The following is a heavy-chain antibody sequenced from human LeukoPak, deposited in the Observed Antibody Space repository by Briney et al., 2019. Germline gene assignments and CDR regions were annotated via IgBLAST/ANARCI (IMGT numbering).Heavy chain of an antibody. V-gene: IGHV4-59*08. D-gene: IGHD6-19*01. CDR2: IYYSGST. CDR1: GGSISSYY. J-gene: IGHJ4*02. Sequence: SETLSLTCTVSGGSISSYYWSWIRQPPGEGLEWIGYIYYSGSTNYNPSLKSRVTISVDTSKNQFSLKLSSVTAADTAVYYCARHSIVGQWLVPFDTWGQGNLLTVSS. CDR3: ARHSIVGQWLVPFDT.